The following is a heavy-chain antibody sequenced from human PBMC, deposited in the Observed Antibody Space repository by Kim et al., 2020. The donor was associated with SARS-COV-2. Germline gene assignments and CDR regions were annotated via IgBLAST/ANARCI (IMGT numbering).Heavy chain of an antibody. J-gene: IGHJ4*01. Sequence: SETLSLTCAVYGGSFSGYYWSWIRQPPGKGLEWIGEINHSGSTNYNPSLKSRVTISVDTSKNQFSLKLSSVTAADTAVYYCARFSPDYYDSSGYYYTFD. V-gene: IGHV4-34*01. CDR3: ARFSPDYYDSSGYYYTFD. D-gene: IGHD3-22*01. CDR1: GGSFSGYY. CDR2: INHSGST.